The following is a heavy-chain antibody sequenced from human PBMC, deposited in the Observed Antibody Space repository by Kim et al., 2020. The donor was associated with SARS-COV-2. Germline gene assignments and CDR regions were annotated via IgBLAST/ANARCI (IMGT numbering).Heavy chain of an antibody. CDR3: ARGGSYSGYYYGMDV. J-gene: IGHJ6*02. D-gene: IGHD1-26*01. Sequence: AQKLQGRVTMTTDTSTSTAYMELRSLRSDDTAVYYCARGGSYSGYYYGMDVWGQGTTVTVSS. V-gene: IGHV1-18*01.